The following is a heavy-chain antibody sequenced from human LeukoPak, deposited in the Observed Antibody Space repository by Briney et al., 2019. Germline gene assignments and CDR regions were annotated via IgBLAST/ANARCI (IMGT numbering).Heavy chain of an antibody. V-gene: IGHV3-30*02. Sequence: GGSLRLSCAASGFTFSSYGMHWVRQAPGKGLEWVAFIRYDGNNKYYVDSVKSRFTISRDNSKNTLYLQMNSLRAEDTAVYYCAKDFGIVVVPAATLDYWGQGTLVTVSS. CDR1: GFTFSSYG. CDR2: IRYDGNNK. J-gene: IGHJ4*02. D-gene: IGHD2-2*01. CDR3: AKDFGIVVVPAATLDY.